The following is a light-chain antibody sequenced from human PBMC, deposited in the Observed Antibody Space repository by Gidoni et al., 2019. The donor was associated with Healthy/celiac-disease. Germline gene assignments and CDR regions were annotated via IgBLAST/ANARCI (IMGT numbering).Light chain of an antibody. CDR1: QSVRSN. J-gene: IGKJ1*01. Sequence: EIVMTQSPATLSVSPGERATPSCRASQSVRSNLAWYQQKPGQAPRLLSYGASTRATGIPARFSGSGSGTEFTLTISSLQSEDFAVYYCQQYNNWPRAFXXXTKVEIK. V-gene: IGKV3-15*01. CDR3: QQYNNWPRA. CDR2: GAS.